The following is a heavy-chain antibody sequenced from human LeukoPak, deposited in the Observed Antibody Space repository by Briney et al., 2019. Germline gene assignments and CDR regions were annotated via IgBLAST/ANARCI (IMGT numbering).Heavy chain of an antibody. CDR2: IIPIFGTA. Sequence: ASVKLSSTASGGTFSSYAISWGRQAPGQGLEWMGGIIPIFGTANYAQKFQGRVTITTDESTSTAYMELSSLRSEDTAVYYCARVTTVHYYCYYMDVWGKGTTVTVSS. J-gene: IGHJ6*03. D-gene: IGHD4-11*01. CDR3: ARVTTVHYYCYYMDV. V-gene: IGHV1-69*05. CDR1: GGTFSSYA.